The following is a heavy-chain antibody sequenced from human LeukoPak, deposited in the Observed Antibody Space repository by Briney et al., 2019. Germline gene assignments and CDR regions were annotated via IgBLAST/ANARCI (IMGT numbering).Heavy chain of an antibody. CDR1: GYTFTSYD. Sequence: ASVKVSCKASGYTFTSYDINWVRQATGQGLEWMGWMNPNSGNTGYAQKFQGRVTMTRNTSISTAYMELSSLRSEDTAVYYCAXXRPSQYSSSWYSXYYYGMDVWGQGTTVTVSS. CDR2: MNPNSGNT. V-gene: IGHV1-8*01. CDR3: AXXRPSQYSSSWYSXYYYGMDV. J-gene: IGHJ6*02. D-gene: IGHD6-13*01.